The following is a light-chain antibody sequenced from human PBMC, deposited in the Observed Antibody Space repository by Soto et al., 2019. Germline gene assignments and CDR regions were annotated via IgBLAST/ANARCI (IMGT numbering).Light chain of an antibody. V-gene: IGKV1-5*01. CDR3: LQHNTFPRT. J-gene: IGKJ1*01. CDR2: DAS. Sequence: GDRVTITCRASQSVTHWLAWYQQKPGKAPKLLIYDASNLESGVPSRFSGSGSGTEFTLTISSLQPEDFATYYCLQHNTFPRTFGQGTKVDIK. CDR1: QSVTHW.